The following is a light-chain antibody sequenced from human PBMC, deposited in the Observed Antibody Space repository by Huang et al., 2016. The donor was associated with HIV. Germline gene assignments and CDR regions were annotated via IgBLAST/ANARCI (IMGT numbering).Light chain of an antibody. V-gene: IGKV1-27*01. CDR1: QDIKNY. CDR2: AAS. J-gene: IGKJ1*01. Sequence: DIQMTQYPSSLSASVGDRVTITCRASQDIKNYLAWYQQKAGQVPKLLIYAASSLQSGVPSRFSGIGSGTDFTLSITSLQPEDVAIYYCQKYDSVPRTFGQGTKVDIK. CDR3: QKYDSVPRT.